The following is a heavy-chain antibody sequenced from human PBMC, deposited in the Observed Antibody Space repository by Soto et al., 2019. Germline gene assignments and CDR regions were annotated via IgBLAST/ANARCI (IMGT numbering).Heavy chain of an antibody. V-gene: IGHV1-46*03. CDR2: INPSGGST. D-gene: IGHD2-15*01. CDR3: ARGGYCSGGSCPEDYYYYYMDV. CDR1: VFTVTGSF. J-gene: IGHJ6*03. Sequence: SVKVWCKASVFTVTGSFMYWVRQSPGQGLEWMGIINPSGGSTSYAQKFQGRVTMTRDTSTSTVYMELSSLRSEDTAVYYCARGGYCSGGSCPEDYYYYYMDVWGKGTTVTVSS.